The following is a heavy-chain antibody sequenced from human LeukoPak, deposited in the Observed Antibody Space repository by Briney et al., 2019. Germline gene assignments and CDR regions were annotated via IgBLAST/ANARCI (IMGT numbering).Heavy chain of an antibody. D-gene: IGHD1-7*01. V-gene: IGHV3-30*03. CDR1: GFTFSSYG. Sequence: PGRSLRLSCAASGFTFSSYGMHWVRQAPGKGLEWVAVISYDGSNKYYADSVKGRFTISRDNSKNTLYLQMNSLRAEDTAVYYCARGLTGTTHYYYGMDVWGQGTTVTVSS. CDR2: ISYDGSNK. CDR3: ARGLTGTTHYYYGMDV. J-gene: IGHJ6*02.